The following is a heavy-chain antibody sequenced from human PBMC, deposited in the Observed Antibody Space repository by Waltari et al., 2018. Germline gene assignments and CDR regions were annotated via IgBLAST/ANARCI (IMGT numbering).Heavy chain of an antibody. Sequence: VQLVQSGAEVKKPGASVKVSCRAYGYTFTSYDNNWLRQATGQGLEWMGWMNPNSGNTDYAQKFQGRVTMTRNTSISTAYMELSSLRSEVTAVYYCARGYPFSFYGSGTYYNVYDYWGQGTLVTVSS. V-gene: IGHV1-8*01. D-gene: IGHD3-10*01. CDR2: MNPNSGNT. CDR3: ARGYPFSFYGSGTYYNVYDY. CDR1: GYTFTSYD. J-gene: IGHJ4*02.